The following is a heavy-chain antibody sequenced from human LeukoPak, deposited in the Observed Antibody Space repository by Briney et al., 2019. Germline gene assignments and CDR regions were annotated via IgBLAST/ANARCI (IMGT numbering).Heavy chain of an antibody. Sequence: GGSLRLSCAASGFTVSSNYMSWVRQAPGKGLEWVANIKQDGSEKYYVDSVKGRFTISRDNAKNSLYLQMNSLRAEDTAVFYCARVYYDFWSGSRRDAFDIWGQGTMVTVSS. J-gene: IGHJ3*02. D-gene: IGHD3-3*01. CDR2: IKQDGSEK. V-gene: IGHV3-7*01. CDR3: ARVYYDFWSGSRRDAFDI. CDR1: GFTVSSNY.